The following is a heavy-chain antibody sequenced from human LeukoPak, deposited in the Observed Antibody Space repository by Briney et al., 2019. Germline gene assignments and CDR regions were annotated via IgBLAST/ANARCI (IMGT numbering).Heavy chain of an antibody. V-gene: IGHV4-39*07. CDR3: ARGLPVHAYYYDSRGYYLGFDY. D-gene: IGHD3-22*01. Sequence: PSETLSLTCTVSGGSINNNNYSWGWIRQPPGKGLEWIGSFYYSGSIYYNPSLKSRVTILVDTSKNQFSLDLSSVTAADTAVYYCARGLPVHAYYYDSRGYYLGFDYWGQGTLVTVSS. CDR1: GGSINNNNYS. CDR2: FYYSGSI. J-gene: IGHJ4*02.